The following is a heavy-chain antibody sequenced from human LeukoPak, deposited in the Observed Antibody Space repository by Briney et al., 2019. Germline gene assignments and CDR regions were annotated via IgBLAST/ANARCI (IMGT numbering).Heavy chain of an antibody. J-gene: IGHJ4*02. CDR1: GFTVSSNY. V-gene: IGHV3-53*01. CDR3: AREMVRGVIDS. D-gene: IGHD3-10*01. Sequence: PGGFLRLSCAASGFTVSSNYMSWVRQAPGKGLQWVSVIYSGGSTYYADSVKGRFTISRDNSKNTLYLQMNSLRAEDTAVYYCAREMVRGVIDSWGQGTLVTVSS. CDR2: IYSGGST.